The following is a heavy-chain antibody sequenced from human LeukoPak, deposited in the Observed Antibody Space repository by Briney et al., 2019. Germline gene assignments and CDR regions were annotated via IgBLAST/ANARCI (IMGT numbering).Heavy chain of an antibody. CDR3: ARTLHGSGWCPFDY. J-gene: IGHJ4*02. CDR1: GYSISSGYF. D-gene: IGHD6-19*01. CDR2: VYHNGNT. V-gene: IGHV4-38-2*02. Sequence: PSETLSLTCTVSGYSISSGYFRGWIRQPPGKGLEWIGNVYHNGNTWYNSSLKSRVAISVDTSKNQFSLKLSSVTAADTAVYFCARTLHGSGWCPFDYWGQGSLVTVSS.